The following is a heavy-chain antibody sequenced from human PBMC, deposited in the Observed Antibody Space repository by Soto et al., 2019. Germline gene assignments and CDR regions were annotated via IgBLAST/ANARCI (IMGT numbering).Heavy chain of an antibody. CDR3: AKDLGDYIWGSYRSAFDI. Sequence: GGSLRLSCAASGFTFSSYAMSWVRQAPGKGLEWVSAISGSGGSTYYADSVKGRFTISRDNSKNTLYLQMNSLRAEDTAVYYCAKDLGDYIWGSYRSAFDIWGQGTMVTVSS. CDR1: GFTFSSYA. V-gene: IGHV3-23*01. D-gene: IGHD3-16*02. J-gene: IGHJ3*02. CDR2: ISGSGGST.